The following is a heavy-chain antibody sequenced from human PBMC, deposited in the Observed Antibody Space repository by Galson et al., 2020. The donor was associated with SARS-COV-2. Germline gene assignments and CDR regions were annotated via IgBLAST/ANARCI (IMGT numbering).Heavy chain of an antibody. CDR3: AKDRRGGYGSGLDY. CDR2: ISYDGSNN. V-gene: IGHV3-30*18. Sequence: GGSLRLSCAASGFTFSSYDMHWVRQAPGKGLEWVAVISYDGSNNYYVDSVKGRFTISRDNSKNTLYLQMNSRRAEDTAVYYCAKDRRGGYGSGLDYWGHGALVTVSS. CDR1: GFTFSSYD. J-gene: IGHJ4*01. D-gene: IGHD5-12*01.